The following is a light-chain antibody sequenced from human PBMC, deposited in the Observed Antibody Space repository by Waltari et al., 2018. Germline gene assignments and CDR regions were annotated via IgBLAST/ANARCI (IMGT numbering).Light chain of an antibody. Sequence: SSELTQDPAVSVALGQTVRITCQGDSLSSYYASWYQQKPGQAPGLVIYGKSSRPSGITNRFAGSSSGNTASLTITGAQAEDEADYYCSSRDSSGDHVLFGGGTKLTVL. J-gene: IGLJ2*01. CDR2: GKS. V-gene: IGLV3-19*01. CDR1: SLSSYY. CDR3: SSRDSSGDHVL.